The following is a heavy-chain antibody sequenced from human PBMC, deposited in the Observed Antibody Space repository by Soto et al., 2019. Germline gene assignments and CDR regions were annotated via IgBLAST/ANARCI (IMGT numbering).Heavy chain of an antibody. J-gene: IGHJ4*02. Sequence: EVQLVESGGGLVQPGGSLRLSCAASGFTFSSYSMNWVRQAPGKGLEWVSYISSSSSTIYYADSVKGRFTISRDNAKNSTYLQMNSLRDEDTAVYYCARERSGYYVDYWGQGTLVTVSS. D-gene: IGHD3-3*01. V-gene: IGHV3-48*02. CDR3: ARERSGYYVDY. CDR2: ISSSSSTI. CDR1: GFTFSSYS.